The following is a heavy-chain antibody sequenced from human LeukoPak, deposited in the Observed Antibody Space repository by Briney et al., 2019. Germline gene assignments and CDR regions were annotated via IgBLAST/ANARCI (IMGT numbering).Heavy chain of an antibody. Sequence: ASVKVSCKASGYTLSGYYIHWVRQAPGQGLEWMGWINPNTGGTNYAQDFQGRVTMTRDTSITTAYMELSRLRSDDTALYYCARKREGAYGMDVWGQGTTVTVSS. D-gene: IGHD1-26*01. CDR1: GYTLSGYY. V-gene: IGHV1-2*02. CDR3: ARKREGAYGMDV. CDR2: INPNTGGT. J-gene: IGHJ6*02.